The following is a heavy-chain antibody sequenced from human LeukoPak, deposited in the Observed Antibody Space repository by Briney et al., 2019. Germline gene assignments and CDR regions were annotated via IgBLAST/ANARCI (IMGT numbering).Heavy chain of an antibody. J-gene: IGHJ6*03. CDR1: GGSFSGYY. Sequence: PSETLSLTCAVYGGSFSGYYWSWIRQPPGKGLEWIGEINHSGSTNYNLSLKSRVTISVDTSKNQFSLKLSSVTAADTAVYYCARDAQDSIRARYYYYMDVWGKGTTVTVSS. CDR3: ARDAQDSIRARYYYYMDV. V-gene: IGHV4-34*01. CDR2: INHSGST. D-gene: IGHD3-10*01.